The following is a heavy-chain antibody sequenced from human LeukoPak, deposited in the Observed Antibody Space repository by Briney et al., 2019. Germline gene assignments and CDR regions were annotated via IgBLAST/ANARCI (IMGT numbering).Heavy chain of an antibody. V-gene: IGHV3-66*02. CDR2: IYGGGSA. J-gene: IGHJ4*02. CDR3: VTTASGGHYNYFDH. D-gene: IGHD3-10*01. Sequence: GGSLRLSXAASRFTVSNNYMSWVCQAPGKGLEWVSVIYGGGSAYYPDSVKGRFTISRDNSKNTLYLQMNSLRAEDTAVYYCVTTASGGHYNYFDHWGQGTLVTVSS. CDR1: RFTVSNNY.